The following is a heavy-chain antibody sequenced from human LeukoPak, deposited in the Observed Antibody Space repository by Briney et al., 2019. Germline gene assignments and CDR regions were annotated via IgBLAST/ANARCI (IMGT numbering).Heavy chain of an antibody. D-gene: IGHD3-3*01. J-gene: IGHJ2*01. CDR2: ISAGGSST. CDR1: GFTFSSYA. V-gene: IGHV3-23*01. CDR3: AKMRDFWSGYLGYFDL. Sequence: PGGSLRLSCAASGFTFSSYAMSWVRQAPGKGLEWVSAISAGGSSTYSADSVKGRFTISRDNSKNTLYLRMSSLRAEDTAVYYCAKMRDFWSGYLGYFDLWGRGTLVTVSS.